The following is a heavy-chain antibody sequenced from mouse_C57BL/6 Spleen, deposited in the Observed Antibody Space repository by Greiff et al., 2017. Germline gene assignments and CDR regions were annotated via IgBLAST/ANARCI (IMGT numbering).Heavy chain of an antibody. D-gene: IGHD1-1*01. V-gene: IGHV8-8*01. Sequence: QVTLKVCGPGILQPSQTLSLTCSFSGFSLSTFGMGVGWIRQPSGKGLEWLAHIWWDDDKYYNPALKSRLTISKDTSKNQVFLKIANVDTADTATYYGARIDNYGSNPLVFFAYWGQGTLVTVSA. J-gene: IGHJ3*01. CDR3: ARIDNYGSNPLVFFAY. CDR2: IWWDDDK. CDR1: GFSLSTFGMG.